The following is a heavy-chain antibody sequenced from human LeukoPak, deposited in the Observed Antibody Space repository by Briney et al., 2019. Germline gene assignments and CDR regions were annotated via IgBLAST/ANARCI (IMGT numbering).Heavy chain of an antibody. V-gene: IGHV1-2*06. CDR3: ARDFDYYDSPTTDY. D-gene: IGHD3-22*01. Sequence: GASVKVSCNASGYTFTGYYMHWVRQAPGQGLEWMGRINPNSGGTNYAQKFQGRVTMTRDTSISTAYMELSRLRSDDTAVYYCARDFDYYDSPTTDYWGQGTLVTVSS. J-gene: IGHJ4*02. CDR2: INPNSGGT. CDR1: GYTFTGYY.